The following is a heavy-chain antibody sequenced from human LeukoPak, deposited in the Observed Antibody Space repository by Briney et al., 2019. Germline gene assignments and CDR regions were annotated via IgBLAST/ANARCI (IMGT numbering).Heavy chain of an antibody. Sequence: GESLRLSCETSGYTFTSYGIHWVRQAPGKGLEWLTFTRNDGQTVHSEDSAKGRFTVSRDSGKFTVYLQMNVRRTEDTAVYYCARDGCSGGSCDSDSLYLDYWGQGNLVTVSS. D-gene: IGHD2-15*01. CDR2: TRNDGQTV. CDR3: ARDGCSGGSCDSDSLYLDY. CDR1: GYTFTSYG. V-gene: IGHV3-30*02. J-gene: IGHJ4*02.